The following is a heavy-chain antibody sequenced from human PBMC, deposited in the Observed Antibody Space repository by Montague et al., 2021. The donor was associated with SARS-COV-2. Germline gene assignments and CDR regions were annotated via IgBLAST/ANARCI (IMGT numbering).Heavy chain of an antibody. Sequence: SETLSLTCAVSGGSISSSNWWSWVRQPPGKGLEWIGGSYHSGSTNYNPSLKSRGTISVDKSKNQLSLKLISVTAADTAVDYCARDGRSRFPPYYYGMDVWGQGTTVTVSS. CDR2: SYHSGST. D-gene: IGHD6-13*01. J-gene: IGHJ6*02. V-gene: IGHV4-4*02. CDR3: ARDGRSRFPPYYYGMDV. CDR1: GGSISSSNW.